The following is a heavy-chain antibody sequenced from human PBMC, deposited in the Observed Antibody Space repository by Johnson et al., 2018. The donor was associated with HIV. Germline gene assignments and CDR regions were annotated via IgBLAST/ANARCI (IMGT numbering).Heavy chain of an antibody. CDR3: TAEAVIELWLIDAFDI. CDR2: ISYDGSNK. Sequence: QVQLVESGGGVVQPGRSLRLSCAASGFTFSSYAMHWVRQAPGKGLEWVAVISYDGSNKYYADYVKGRFNISRDNSKNTLYLQMNSLKTEDTAVYYCTAEAVIELWLIDAFDIWGQGTMVTVSS. J-gene: IGHJ3*02. D-gene: IGHD5-18*01. V-gene: IGHV3-30*04. CDR1: GFTFSSYA.